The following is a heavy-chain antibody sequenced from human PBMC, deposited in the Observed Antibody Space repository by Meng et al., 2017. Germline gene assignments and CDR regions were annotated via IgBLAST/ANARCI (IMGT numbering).Heavy chain of an antibody. CDR1: GFTFSGSA. D-gene: IGHD3-10*01. CDR3: LVLLWFGAAMNDY. V-gene: IGHV3-73*01. J-gene: IGHJ4*02. CDR2: IRSKANSYAT. Sequence: GESLKISCAASGFTFSGSAMHWVRQASGKGLEWVGRIRSKANSYATAYAASVKGRFTISRDDSKNTAYLQMNSLITEDTAVYYCLVLLWFGAAMNDYWGQGTLVTVSS.